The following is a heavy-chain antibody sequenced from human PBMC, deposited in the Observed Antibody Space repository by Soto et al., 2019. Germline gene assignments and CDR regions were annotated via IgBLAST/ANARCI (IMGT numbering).Heavy chain of an antibody. J-gene: IGHJ4*02. CDR2: INPNSGGT. V-gene: IGHV1-2*04. CDR3: ARGGSLGYCSSTSCLIAEPDY. D-gene: IGHD2-2*01. Sequence: ASVKVSCKASGYTFTGYYMHWVRQAPGQGLEWMGWINPNSGGTNYAQKFQGWVTMTRDTSISTAYMELSRLRSDDTAVYYCARGGSLGYCSSTSCLIAEPDYWGQGTLVTVSS. CDR1: GYTFTGYY.